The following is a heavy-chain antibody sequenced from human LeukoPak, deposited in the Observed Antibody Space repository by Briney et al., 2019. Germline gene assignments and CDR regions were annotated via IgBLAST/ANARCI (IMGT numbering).Heavy chain of an antibody. Sequence: GASVKVSCKASGYIFTPYDIGWVRQATGQGLEWVGWLNPNSGNAGYAHKFQGRVTISRNTSISTAYRELSSLRSDDTAIYYCARRKFLGWFDPWGQGTLVTVSS. CDR2: LNPNSGNA. V-gene: IGHV1-8*03. CDR1: GYIFTPYD. D-gene: IGHD7-27*01. CDR3: ARRKFLGWFDP. J-gene: IGHJ5*02.